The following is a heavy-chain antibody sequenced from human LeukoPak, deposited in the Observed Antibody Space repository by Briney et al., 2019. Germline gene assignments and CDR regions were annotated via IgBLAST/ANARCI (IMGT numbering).Heavy chain of an antibody. J-gene: IGHJ6*02. CDR1: GGSFSVYY. V-gene: IGHV4-34*01. CDR3: ARRIDSSGYYYYYYGMDV. CDR2: INHSGST. D-gene: IGHD3-22*01. Sequence: SETLSLTCAVYGGSFSVYYWSWIRQPPGKGLEWIGEINHSGSTNYNPSLKSRVTISVDTSKNQFSLKLSSVTAADTAVYYCARRIDSSGYYYYYYGMDVWGQGTTVTVSS.